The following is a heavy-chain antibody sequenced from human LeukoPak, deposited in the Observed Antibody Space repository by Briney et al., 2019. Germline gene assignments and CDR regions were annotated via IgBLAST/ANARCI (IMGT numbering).Heavy chain of an antibody. Sequence: VASVKVSCKASGYTFTSYGISWVRQAPGQGLEWMGWISAYNGNTNYAQKLQGRVTMTTDTSTSTAYMELRSLRSDDTAVYYCARDPGEKVGATTVDYWGQGTLVTVSS. CDR2: ISAYNGNT. D-gene: IGHD1-26*01. J-gene: IGHJ4*02. CDR3: ARDPGEKVGATTVDY. V-gene: IGHV1-18*01. CDR1: GYTFTSYG.